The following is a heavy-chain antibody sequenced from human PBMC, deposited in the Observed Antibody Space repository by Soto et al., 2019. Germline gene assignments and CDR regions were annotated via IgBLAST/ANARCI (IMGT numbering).Heavy chain of an antibody. Sequence: SGPTMVNPTHTLTLSCTFSEFSLTTSGVGVGWIRQPPGKALEWLALIYWDDDKRYSPSLKSRLTITKDTSKNQVVLTMTNMDPVDTATYYCVHRHAYYYYMDVWGKGTTVTVSS. V-gene: IGHV2-5*02. CDR2: IYWDDDK. CDR1: EFSLTTSGVG. CDR3: VHRHAYYYYMDV. J-gene: IGHJ6*03.